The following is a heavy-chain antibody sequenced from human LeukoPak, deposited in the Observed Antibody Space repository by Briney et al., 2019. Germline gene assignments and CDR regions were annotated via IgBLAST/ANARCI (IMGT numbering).Heavy chain of an antibody. J-gene: IGHJ6*02. CDR2: ISAYNGNT. D-gene: IGHD3-3*01. CDR3: ARGEGQLRFLEWLSTRPDYGMDV. Sequence: ASVKVSCKASGYTFTSYGISWARQAPGQGLEWMGWISAYNGNTNYAQKLQGRVTMTTDTSTSTAYMELRSLRSDDTAVYYCARGEGQLRFLEWLSTRPDYGMDVWGQGTTVTVSS. V-gene: IGHV1-18*01. CDR1: GYTFTSYG.